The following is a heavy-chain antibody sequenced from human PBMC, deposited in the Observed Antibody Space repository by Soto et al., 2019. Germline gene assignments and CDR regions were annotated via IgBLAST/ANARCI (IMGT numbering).Heavy chain of an antibody. CDR2: VSANGKNT. V-gene: IGHV3-23*01. CDR1: GFTFSSNP. CDR3: AKVALSSGKSYYMDV. Sequence: ESGGGLVQPGGSLRLSCAASGFTFSSNPMRWVRQAPGKGLEWVSDVSANGKNTYYADSVKGRFTTSRDNSKNTVFLQVSSLRAEDTAVYYCAKVALSSGKSYYMDVWGRGTTVTVSS. D-gene: IGHD3-10*01. J-gene: IGHJ6*03.